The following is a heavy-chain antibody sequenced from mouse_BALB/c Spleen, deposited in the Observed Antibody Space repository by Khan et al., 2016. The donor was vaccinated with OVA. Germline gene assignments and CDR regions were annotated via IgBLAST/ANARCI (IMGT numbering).Heavy chain of an antibody. D-gene: IGHD2-1*01. Sequence: EVELVESGGGLVQPGGSLRLSCATSGFTFTDYYMSWVRQPPGKALEWLGFIRNKANGYTTEYSASVKGRFTISRDNPQSILYLQMNTLRAEDSATYYCARDRWGIYYDFYAMYYWGQGTSVTVSS. J-gene: IGHJ4*01. CDR2: IRNKANGYTT. V-gene: IGHV7-3*02. CDR3: ARDRWGIYYDFYAMYY. CDR1: GFTFTDYY.